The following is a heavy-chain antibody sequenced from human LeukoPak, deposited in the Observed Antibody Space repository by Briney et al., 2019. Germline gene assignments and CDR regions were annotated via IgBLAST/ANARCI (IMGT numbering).Heavy chain of an antibody. J-gene: IGHJ4*02. CDR2: IYPGDSDT. Sequence: GAPLKISSKGFGTSFTSHWIGWGRQIPGKGLEWWGIIYPGDSDTTYGPSIQGQVTISGDKSISTAYVQWSSLKASDTAMHYSARQGDGNNRPFDFWDWGTVVTVTS. V-gene: IGHV5-51*01. CDR1: GTSFTSHW. CDR3: ARQGDGNNRPFDF. D-gene: IGHD5-24*01.